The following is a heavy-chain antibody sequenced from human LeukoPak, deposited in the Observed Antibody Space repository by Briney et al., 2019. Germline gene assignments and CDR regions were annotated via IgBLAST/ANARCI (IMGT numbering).Heavy chain of an antibody. D-gene: IGHD2-2*01. J-gene: IGHJ5*02. V-gene: IGHV1-2*02. CDR1: GYTFTGYY. CDR2: INPNSGGT. CDR3: ASGPYCSSTSCSFDP. Sequence: GASVKVSCKASGYTFTGYYMHWVRQAPGQGLEWMGWINPNSGGTNYAQKFQGRVTMTRDTSISTAYMELSRLRSDDTAVYYCASGPYCSSTSCSFDPWGQGTLVIVSS.